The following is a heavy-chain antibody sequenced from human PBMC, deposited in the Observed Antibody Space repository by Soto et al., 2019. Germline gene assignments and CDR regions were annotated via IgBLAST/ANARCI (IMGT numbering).Heavy chain of an antibody. J-gene: IGHJ4*02. Sequence: VESLKISGKGSGYSFTSYWIGWVRHVPGKGLEWMGIIYPGDSDTRYSPSFQGQVTISADKSISTAYLQWSSLKASDTAIYYCARLPHYDSSGHDYWGQGTLVTVSS. CDR3: ARLPHYDSSGHDY. CDR2: IYPGDSDT. CDR1: GYSFTSYW. V-gene: IGHV5-51*01. D-gene: IGHD3-22*01.